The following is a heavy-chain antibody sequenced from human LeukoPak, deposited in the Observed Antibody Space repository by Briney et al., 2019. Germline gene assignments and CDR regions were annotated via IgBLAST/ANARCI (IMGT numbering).Heavy chain of an antibody. Sequence: PGRSLRLSCAASGFTFDDYAMHWVRQAPGEGLEWVSGISWNSGNIAYADSVKGRFTISRDNAKNSLYLQMNSLRGEDTALYYCAKDRHDYGDYGLSSAFDIWGQGTMVTVSS. V-gene: IGHV3-9*01. CDR1: GFTFDDYA. D-gene: IGHD4-17*01. J-gene: IGHJ3*02. CDR3: AKDRHDYGDYGLSSAFDI. CDR2: ISWNSGNI.